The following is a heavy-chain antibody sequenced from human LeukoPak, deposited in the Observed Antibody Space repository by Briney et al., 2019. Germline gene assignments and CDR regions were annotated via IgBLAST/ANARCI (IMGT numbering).Heavy chain of an antibody. D-gene: IGHD3-10*01. CDR2: TYHGGTT. Sequence: SETLSLTCTVSGYSISSGYLWGWIRQPPGKELEWIGSTYHGGTTYSNPSLKSRVTISVDTSKNQFSLKLSSVTAADTAVYYCARDGGTGDLTFDYWGQGTLVTVSS. CDR3: ARDGGTGDLTFDY. J-gene: IGHJ4*02. CDR1: GYSISSGYL. V-gene: IGHV4-38-2*02.